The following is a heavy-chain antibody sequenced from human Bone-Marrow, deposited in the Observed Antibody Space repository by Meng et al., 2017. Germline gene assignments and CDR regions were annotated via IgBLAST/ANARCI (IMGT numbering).Heavy chain of an antibody. CDR3: AREPGPRVGWFDP. D-gene: IGHD1-26*01. Sequence: QGQLVQSGVDVNKAGASLKVSFKASGGTFSSYAISWVRQAPGQGLEWMGGIIPIFGTANYAQKFQGRVTITADESTSTAYMELSSLRSEDTAVYYCAREPGPRVGWFDPWGQGTLVTVSS. J-gene: IGHJ5*02. CDR1: GGTFSSYA. CDR2: IIPIFGTA. V-gene: IGHV1-69*12.